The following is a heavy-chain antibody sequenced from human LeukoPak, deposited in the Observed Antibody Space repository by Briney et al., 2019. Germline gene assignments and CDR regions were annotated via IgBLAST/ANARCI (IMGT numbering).Heavy chain of an antibody. V-gene: IGHV3-23*01. CDR3: ANDAYSTSWYGNY. D-gene: IGHD6-13*01. J-gene: IGHJ4*02. Sequence: PGGPLSLSCAASGITFSIYGMTWFRQVQGKGLEWVSRISSSGSSTNYADSVKGRFTISRDNSKNTLYLQMNSLRAEDTAVYYCANDAYSTSWYGNYWGQGTLVTVSS. CDR1: GITFSIYG. CDR2: ISSSGSST.